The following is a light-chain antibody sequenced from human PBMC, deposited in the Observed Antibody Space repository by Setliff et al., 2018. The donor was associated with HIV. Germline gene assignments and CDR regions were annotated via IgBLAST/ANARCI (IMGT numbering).Light chain of an antibody. J-gene: IGLJ1*01. CDR2: DNS. V-gene: IGLV1-40*01. CDR3: QSYDSSLSGYV. CDR1: SSNIGAGYD. Sequence: QSALTQPPSVSGAPGQRVTISCTGSSSNIGAGYDVHWYQQLPGTAPKLLIHDNSNRPSGVPDRFSGSKSATSASLAITGLQAEDEADYYCQSYDSSLSGYVFGTGTKV.